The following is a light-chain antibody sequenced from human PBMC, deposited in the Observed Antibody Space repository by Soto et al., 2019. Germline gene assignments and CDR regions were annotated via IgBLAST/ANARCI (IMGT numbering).Light chain of an antibody. J-gene: IGKJ1*01. CDR3: QHYNPYSQT. CDR1: QSVSSN. Sequence: EIVMTQSPATLSVSPGERATLSCRASQSVSSNLAWYQQKPGQAPRLLIYGASTRATGIPARFSGSGSGTEFTLTISSLQSDDFATYYCQHYNPYSQTFGQGTKVDIK. V-gene: IGKV3-15*01. CDR2: GAS.